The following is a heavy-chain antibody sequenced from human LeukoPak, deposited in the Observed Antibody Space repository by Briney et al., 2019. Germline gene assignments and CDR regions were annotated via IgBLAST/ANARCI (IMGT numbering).Heavy chain of an antibody. CDR3: ARLDYYGSGSYYNVRAFDI. V-gene: IGHV4-39*01. CDR1: GGSISSSRYY. D-gene: IGHD3-10*01. J-gene: IGHJ3*02. CDR2: IYYSGST. Sequence: PPETLSLTCTVSGGSISSSRYYWGWIRQPPGKGLEWIGSIYYSGSTYDNPSLKSRVTISVDTSKNQFSLKLSSVTAADTAVYYCARLDYYGSGSYYNVRAFDIWGQGTMVTVSS.